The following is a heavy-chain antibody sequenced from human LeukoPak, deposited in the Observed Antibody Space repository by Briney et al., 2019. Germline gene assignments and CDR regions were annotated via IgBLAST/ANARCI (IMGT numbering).Heavy chain of an antibody. CDR2: VVSSGGTT. CDR3: AKRGAHYFDY. V-gene: IGHV3-23*01. J-gene: IGHJ4*02. CDR1: GFTFSNYA. D-gene: IGHD3-10*01. Sequence: GGSLRLSCAVSGFTFSNYAMSWVRQAPGKGLEWVSVVVSSGGTTFYADSVKGRFTISRDNSKNTLYLQMNSLRAEDTAVYYCAKRGAHYFDYWGQGTLVTVSS.